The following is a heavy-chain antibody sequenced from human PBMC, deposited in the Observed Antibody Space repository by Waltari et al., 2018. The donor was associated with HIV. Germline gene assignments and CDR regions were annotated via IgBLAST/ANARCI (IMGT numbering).Heavy chain of an antibody. Sequence: QVQLQQSGPGLVRPSQTLSLTCAISGDNLSNDRAAWNWIRQSPSRGLEWLGRTYYRTKLFNDYAGSVSGRITINPDTSKNQFSLQLNSVTPDDTAVYFCVRDGPHDGYIGYFDYWGQGSLVTVSS. D-gene: IGHD2-21*01. J-gene: IGHJ4*02. CDR2: TYYRTKLFN. V-gene: IGHV6-1*01. CDR1: GDNLSNDRAA. CDR3: VRDGPHDGYIGYFDY.